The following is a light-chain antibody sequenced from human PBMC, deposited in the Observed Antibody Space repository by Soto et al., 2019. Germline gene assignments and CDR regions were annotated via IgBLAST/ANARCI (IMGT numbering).Light chain of an antibody. Sequence: QSALTQPPSASGSPGQSVTISCTGTNSDVGGYNHVSWYQQYPGKAPKLIIYEVNERPSGVPDRFSGSKSGNTASLTVSGLQTADEADYYCSSYAGSNWYVFGTGTKLTVL. V-gene: IGLV2-8*01. CDR2: EVN. J-gene: IGLJ1*01. CDR1: NSDVGGYNH. CDR3: SSYAGSNWYV.